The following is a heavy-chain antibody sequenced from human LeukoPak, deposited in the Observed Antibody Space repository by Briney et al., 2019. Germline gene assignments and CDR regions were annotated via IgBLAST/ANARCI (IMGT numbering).Heavy chain of an antibody. CDR2: IILILGIA. Sequence: SVKVSCKASGGTFSSYAISWVRQAPGQGLEWMGRIILILGIANYAQKFQGRVTITADKSTSTAYMELSSLRSEDTAVYYCARAAGGGYFDFWGQGTLVTVSS. D-gene: IGHD6-13*01. CDR1: GGTFSSYA. V-gene: IGHV1-69*04. CDR3: ARAAGGGYFDF. J-gene: IGHJ4*02.